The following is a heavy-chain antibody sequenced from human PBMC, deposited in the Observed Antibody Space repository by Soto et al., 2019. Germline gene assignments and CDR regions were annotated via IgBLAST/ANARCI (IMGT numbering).Heavy chain of an antibody. CDR1: GFTFDDYA. J-gene: IGHJ3*02. CDR2: ISWNSDNI. CDR3: AKDLYSNYGDAFDI. Sequence: EVQLVEYGGGLVQPGRSLRLYCAASGFTFDDYAMHWVRQAPGTGLEWVSGISWNSDNIVYADSVKGRFTISRDNVKNSLYLQMNSLRAEDTALYYCAKDLYSNYGDAFDIWGQGTMVTVSS. V-gene: IGHV3-9*01. D-gene: IGHD4-4*01.